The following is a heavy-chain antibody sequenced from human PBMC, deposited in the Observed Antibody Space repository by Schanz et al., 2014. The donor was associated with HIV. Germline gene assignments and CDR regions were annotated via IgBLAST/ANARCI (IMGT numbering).Heavy chain of an antibody. CDR3: TRDCLSACPADF. CDR1: GFRFSSHA. CDR2: ISISGETT. D-gene: IGHD6-19*01. J-gene: IGHJ4*02. Sequence: VQLVESGGGVVQPGRSLRLSCAVSGFRFSSHAMTWVRQAPGKGLEWVSGISISGETTYYADSVRGRFTVSRDNDKRSLYLQMNGLRVDDTAVYYCTRDCLSACPADFWGQGTLVTVSS. V-gene: IGHV3-48*01.